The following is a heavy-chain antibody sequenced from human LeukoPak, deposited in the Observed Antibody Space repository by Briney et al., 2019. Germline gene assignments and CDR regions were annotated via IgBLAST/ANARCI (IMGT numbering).Heavy chain of an antibody. J-gene: IGHJ4*02. CDR3: ARLVPERFFQLNPEGYYDY. V-gene: IGHV4-39*07. CDR1: GGSISSSTYY. Sequence: SETLSLTCTVSGGSISSSTYYWGWLRHPPGKGLEWMGSIYYSGGTYYNPSLKSRVTISVDTSKNQFSLKLSSVTAADTAVYYCARLVPERFFQLNPEGYYDYWGQGILVTVSS. D-gene: IGHD3-3*01. CDR2: IYYSGGT.